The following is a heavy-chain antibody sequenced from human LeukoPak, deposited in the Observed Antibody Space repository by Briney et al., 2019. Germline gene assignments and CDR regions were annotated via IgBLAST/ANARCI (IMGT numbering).Heavy chain of an antibody. CDR2: ISGSGGNT. CDR1: GFTFSSYA. D-gene: IGHD6-13*01. CDR3: AKVPPYSSSWYGFDY. J-gene: IGHJ4*02. Sequence: PGGSLRLSCAASGFTFSSYAMSWVRQAPGKGLEWVSAISGSGGNTYYADSVKGRFTISRDNSKNTLYLQMNSLRAEDTAVYYCAKVPPYSSSWYGFDYWGQGTLVTVSS. V-gene: IGHV3-23*01.